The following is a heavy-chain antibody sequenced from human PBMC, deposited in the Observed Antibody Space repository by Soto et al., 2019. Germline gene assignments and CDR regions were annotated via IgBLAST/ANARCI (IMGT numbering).Heavy chain of an antibody. CDR2: IWYDGSNK. CDR3: ARDAGYYKGILFDY. CDR1: GFTFSSYG. Sequence: QVQLVESGGGVVQPGRSLRLSCAASGFTFSSYGMHWVRQAPGKGLEWVAVIWYDGSNKYYADSVKGRFTISRDNSKNTLYLQMNSLRAEDTAVYYCARDAGYYKGILFDYWGQGTLVTVSS. D-gene: IGHD3-22*01. J-gene: IGHJ4*02. V-gene: IGHV3-33*01.